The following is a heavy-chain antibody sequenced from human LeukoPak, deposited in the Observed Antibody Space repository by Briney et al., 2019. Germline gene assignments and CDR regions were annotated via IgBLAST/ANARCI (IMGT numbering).Heavy chain of an antibody. CDR2: ISSSSSTI. V-gene: IGHV3-48*01. D-gene: IGHD3-22*01. J-gene: IGHJ4*02. CDR1: GFTLSSYS. Sequence: PGGSLRLSCAASGFTLSSYSMNWVRQAPGKGLEWVSYISSSSSTIYYADSVKGRFTISRDNAKNSLYLQMNSLRAEDTAVYYCARDSAYDSSGYRGDYWGQGTLVTVSS. CDR3: ARDSAYDSSGYRGDY.